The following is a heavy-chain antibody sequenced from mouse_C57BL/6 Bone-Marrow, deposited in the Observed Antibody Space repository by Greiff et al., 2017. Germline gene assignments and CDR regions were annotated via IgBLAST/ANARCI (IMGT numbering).Heavy chain of an antibody. V-gene: IGHV14-4*01. CDR3: TCNYYWYFDV. J-gene: IGHJ1*03. CDR1: GFNIKDYY. Sequence: EVKLVESGAELVRPGASVTLSCTASGFNIKDYYMHWVTQRPEQGLEWIGWIDPENGYTEYASKFQGKATITADTSSNTAYLQLSSLTSEDTAVYYCTCNYYWYFDVWGTGTTVTVSS. D-gene: IGHD2-1*01. CDR2: IDPENGYT.